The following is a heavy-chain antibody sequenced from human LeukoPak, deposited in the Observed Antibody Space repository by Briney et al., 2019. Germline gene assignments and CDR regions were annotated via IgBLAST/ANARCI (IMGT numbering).Heavy chain of an antibody. Sequence: PGGSLRLSCAASGFTLSNFWMSWVRQAPGKGLEWVAVISYDGSNIYYADSVKGRFTISRDNSKSTLFLQMNSLRAEDTAVYYCAKRIPGGRQQLPEYWGQGTLVTVSS. CDR3: AKRIPGGRQQLPEY. CDR2: ISYDGSNI. CDR1: GFTLSNFW. D-gene: IGHD3-16*01. V-gene: IGHV3-30*18. J-gene: IGHJ4*02.